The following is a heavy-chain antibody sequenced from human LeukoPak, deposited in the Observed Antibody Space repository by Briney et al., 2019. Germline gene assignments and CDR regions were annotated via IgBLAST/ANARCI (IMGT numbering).Heavy chain of an antibody. J-gene: IGHJ4*02. V-gene: IGHV4-31*03. CDR2: IYYSGST. CDR3: ARCQDREDYFDY. CDR1: GGSISSGGYY. D-gene: IGHD2-15*01. Sequence: PSQTLSLTCTVSGGSISSGGYYWSWIRQHPGTGLEWIGYIYYSGSTYYNPSLKSRVTISVDTSKNQFSLKLSSVTAADTAVYYCARCQDREDYFDYWGQGTLVTVSS.